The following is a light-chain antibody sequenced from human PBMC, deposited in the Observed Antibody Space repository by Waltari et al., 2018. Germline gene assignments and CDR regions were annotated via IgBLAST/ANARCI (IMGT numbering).Light chain of an antibody. Sequence: DIQMTQSPSSLSASVGDRVTITCRASQRINSYLNWYQQKPGKAPKLLIYGASSLQSGVPSGFSGSGSVTEFTLTISSLQPEDSATYYCQQSYSSPYTFGQGTKLEIK. CDR1: QRINSY. J-gene: IGKJ2*01. CDR2: GAS. CDR3: QQSYSSPYT. V-gene: IGKV1-39*01.